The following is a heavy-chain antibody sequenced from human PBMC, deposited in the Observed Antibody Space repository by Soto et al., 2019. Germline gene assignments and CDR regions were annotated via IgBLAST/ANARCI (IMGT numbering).Heavy chain of an antibody. Sequence: QLQLQESGSGLVKPSQTLSLTCAVSGGSISSGGYSWSWIRQPPGNGLAWIGYIYHSGSTYYNPSLKSRVTISVDRSKNQFSLKLSSVTAADTAVYYCARVCYGEPTTYNWFDPWGQGTLVTVSS. V-gene: IGHV4-30-2*01. D-gene: IGHD4-17*01. CDR2: IYHSGST. CDR1: GGSISSGGYS. CDR3: ARVCYGEPTTYNWFDP. J-gene: IGHJ5*02.